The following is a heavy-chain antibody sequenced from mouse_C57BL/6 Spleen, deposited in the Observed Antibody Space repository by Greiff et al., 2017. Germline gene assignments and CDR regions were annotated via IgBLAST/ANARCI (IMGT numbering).Heavy chain of an antibody. CDR1: GYSFTGYF. D-gene: IGHD2-4*01. CDR3: ARSYYDYEGYYAMDF. Sequence: VQLKQSGPELVKPGDSVKISCKASGYSFTGYFMNWVMQSHGKSLEWIGRLNPYNGDTFYNQKFKGKATLTVDQSSSTAHMELRSLTSADSAVYYCARSYYDYEGYYAMDFGGQGTSVTVSS. J-gene: IGHJ4*01. V-gene: IGHV1-20*01. CDR2: LNPYNGDT.